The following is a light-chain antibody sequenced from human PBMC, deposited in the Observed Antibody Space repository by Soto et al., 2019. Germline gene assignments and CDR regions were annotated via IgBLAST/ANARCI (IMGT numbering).Light chain of an antibody. CDR2: EVS. J-gene: IGLJ7*01. CDR3: CSYAGTSTHTV. Sequence: QSVLTQPASVSGSPGQSITISCTGTSSDVGGYSLVSWYQQHPGKAPKLMISEVSKRPSGISDRFSGSKSGSTASLTISGLQAEDEDDYYCCSYAGTSTHTVFGGGTQLTVL. V-gene: IGLV2-23*02. CDR1: SSDVGGYSL.